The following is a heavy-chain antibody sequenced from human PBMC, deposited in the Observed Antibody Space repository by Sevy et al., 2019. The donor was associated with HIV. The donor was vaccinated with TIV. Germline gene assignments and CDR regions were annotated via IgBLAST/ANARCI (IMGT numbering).Heavy chain of an antibody. CDR2: IYDSGST. CDR1: GGSISSGGYF. V-gene: IGHV4-31*01. CDR3: ARDSSHEERMMIKGFDA. D-gene: IGHD3-16*01. J-gene: IGHJ5*02. Sequence: SETLSLTCTVSGGSISSGGYFWSWIRQHPGKGLEWIGYIYDSGSTYYNTSLKSQVTLSVDKAKNQLSLKLSSVTAADTAKYYCARDSSHEERMMIKGFDAWGEGPLVTVSP.